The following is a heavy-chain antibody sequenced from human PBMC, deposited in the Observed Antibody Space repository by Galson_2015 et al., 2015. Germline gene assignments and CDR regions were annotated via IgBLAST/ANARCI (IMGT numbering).Heavy chain of an antibody. CDR3: ARLTLGGAYDI. D-gene: IGHD3-16*01. V-gene: IGHV4-39*01. CDR2: IYYSGST. J-gene: IGHJ3*02. Sequence: QPPGKWLEWIGSIYYSGSTYYKPSLKSRVTISIDTSKNQFSLKLSSVTAADTAVYYCARLTLGGAYDIWGQGTMVTVSS.